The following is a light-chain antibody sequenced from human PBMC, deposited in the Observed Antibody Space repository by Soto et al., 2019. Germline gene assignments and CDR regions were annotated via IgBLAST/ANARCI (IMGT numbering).Light chain of an antibody. CDR2: GAS. CDR3: QPYNNWPSWT. CDR1: QSVSSN. V-gene: IGKV3-15*01. J-gene: IGKJ1*01. Sequence: EIVMTQSPATLSVSPGERATLSCRASQSVSSNLAWFQQKPGQAPRLRIYGASTSATGIPARFSGSGSGTEFTLTISSLQSEYFAVYYCQPYNNWPSWTFGQGNKVEIK.